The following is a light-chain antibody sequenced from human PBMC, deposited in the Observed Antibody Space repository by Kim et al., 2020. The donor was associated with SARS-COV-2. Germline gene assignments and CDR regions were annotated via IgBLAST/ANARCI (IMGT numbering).Light chain of an antibody. CDR1: KLGDKY. J-gene: IGLJ1*01. V-gene: IGLV3-1*01. Sequence: SYELTQPPSVSVSPGQTASITCSGAKLGDKYACWYQQKPGQSPVLVIYQDSKRPSGIPERFSGSNSGNTATLTISGTQAMDEADYYCQAWASSTHV. CDR2: QDS. CDR3: QAWASSTHV.